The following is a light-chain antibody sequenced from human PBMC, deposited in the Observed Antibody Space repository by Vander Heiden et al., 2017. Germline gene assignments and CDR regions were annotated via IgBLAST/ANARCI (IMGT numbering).Light chain of an antibody. CDR3: KQSLQTPRT. J-gene: IGKJ1*01. V-gene: IGKV2-28*01. Sequence: IVMTHAPHTLPVTPGAPASISCCSARNHLQSREYNYLDWYLQKSGQVPQLLIYVASNRDSGVPDRLSGSGSGTDFTLKISRVEAEDVGVYYCKQSLQTPRTFGQGTKVEIK. CDR1: RNHLQSREYNY. CDR2: VAS.